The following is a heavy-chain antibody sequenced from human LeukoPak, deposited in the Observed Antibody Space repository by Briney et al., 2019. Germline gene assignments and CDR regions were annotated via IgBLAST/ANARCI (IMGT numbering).Heavy chain of an antibody. CDR2: IWSDGTNK. D-gene: IGHD3-10*01. J-gene: IGHJ4*02. V-gene: IGHV3-33*01. CDR3: AGTRNLRGDYFDY. CDR1: GLTFSTYG. Sequence: GRSLRLSCAASGLTFSTYGMHWVRQAPGKGLEWVAVIWSDGTNKYYADSVKGRFTISRDNPKKSLYLQMNSLRAEDTAVYYCAGTRNLRGDYFDYWGQGTLVTVSS.